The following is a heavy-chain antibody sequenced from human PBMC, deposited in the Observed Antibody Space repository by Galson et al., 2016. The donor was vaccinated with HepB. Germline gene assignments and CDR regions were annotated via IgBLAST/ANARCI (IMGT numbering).Heavy chain of an antibody. Sequence: ETLSLTCAGYGGSFSAYYWSWIRQPPGKGLEWIGEINHSGSTNYNPSLKSRVTISIDTSKSQSSLKLTSVTAADTAVYYCASPSRSRRFFDLWGRGTLVTVPS. CDR3: ASPSRSRRFFDL. V-gene: IGHV4-34*01. J-gene: IGHJ2*01. CDR2: INHSGST. CDR1: GGSFSAYY.